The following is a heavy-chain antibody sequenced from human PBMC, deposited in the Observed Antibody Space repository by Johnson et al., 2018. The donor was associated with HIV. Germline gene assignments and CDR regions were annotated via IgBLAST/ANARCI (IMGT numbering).Heavy chain of an antibody. Sequence: QVQLVESGGGLVQPGGSLRLSCAASGFTFSDYYMSWIRQAPGKGLEWVSYIRSSGSPLYYADSVKGRFPISRDNAKNPLYLQMNSLRAEDTAVYYCARDSVWRWLPLGTHAFDIWGQGTMVTVSS. CDR1: GFTFSDYY. J-gene: IGHJ3*02. CDR3: ARDSVWRWLPLGTHAFDI. CDR2: IRSSGSPL. D-gene: IGHD5-24*01. V-gene: IGHV3-11*04.